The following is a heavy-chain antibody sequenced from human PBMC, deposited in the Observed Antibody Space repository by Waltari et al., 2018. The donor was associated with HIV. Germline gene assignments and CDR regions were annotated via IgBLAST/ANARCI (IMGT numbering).Heavy chain of an antibody. CDR3: ARNLWCGESRWFDP. V-gene: IGHV4-4*07. Sequence: QVQLQESGPGLVRPSETLSLTCTVSGGSFISYYWSWIRPPAGKGLEWIGRIYYTGNTNYNPSLKRRVTRSVDAYKNQFSLGLNAVTDADTAVYYCARNLWCGESRWFDPWGQGTLVTVSS. CDR2: IYYTGNT. J-gene: IGHJ5*02. D-gene: IGHD3-10*01. CDR1: GGSFISYY.